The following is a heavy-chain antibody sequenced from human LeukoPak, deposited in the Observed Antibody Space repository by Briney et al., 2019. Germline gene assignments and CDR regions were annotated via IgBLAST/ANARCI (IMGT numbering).Heavy chain of an antibody. J-gene: IGHJ4*02. D-gene: IGHD6-13*01. V-gene: IGHV4-30-2*01. CDR3: ARVLGYSRSWYVDY. Sequence: SETLSLTCAVSGGSISSGGYSWSWIRQPPGKGLEGIGYIYHSGSTYYNPSLKGRVTISVDRSKNQFSLKLSSVTAADTAVYYCARVLGYSRSWYVDYWGQGTLVTVSS. CDR2: IYHSGST. CDR1: GGSISSGGYS.